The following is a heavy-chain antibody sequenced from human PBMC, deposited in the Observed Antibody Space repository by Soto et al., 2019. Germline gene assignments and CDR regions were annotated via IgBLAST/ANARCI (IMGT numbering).Heavy chain of an antibody. CDR1: GFTFSDAW. CDR3: TTDLWRIAVVVGSTGYFNP. D-gene: IGHD2-15*01. CDR2: INSKSDGGTT. J-gene: IGHJ5*02. Sequence: RLSCAASGFTFSDAWMSWVRQAPGKGLDWVGRINSKSDGGTTEYAAPVRGRFTISRDDSKNTLYLQMNSLKTEDTAVYYCTTDLWRIAVVVGSTGYFNPWGQGTTVTISS. V-gene: IGHV3-15*01.